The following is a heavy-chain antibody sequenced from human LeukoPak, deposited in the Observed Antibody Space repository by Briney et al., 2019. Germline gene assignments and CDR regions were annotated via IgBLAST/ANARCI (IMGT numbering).Heavy chain of an antibody. D-gene: IGHD3-16*02. Sequence: ASETLSLTCAVYGGSFSGYYWSWIRQPPGKGLEWIGEINHSGSTNYNPSLKSRVTISVDTSKNQFSLKLSSVTAADTAVCYCARMVANYVWGSYRYGFDPWGQGTLVTVSS. CDR2: INHSGST. CDR1: GGSFSGYY. V-gene: IGHV4-34*01. J-gene: IGHJ5*02. CDR3: ARMVANYVWGSYRYGFDP.